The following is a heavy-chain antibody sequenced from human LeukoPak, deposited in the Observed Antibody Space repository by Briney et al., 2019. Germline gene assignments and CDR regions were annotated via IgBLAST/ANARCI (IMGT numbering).Heavy chain of an antibody. CDR3: ARRREHGSGSDWL. Sequence: GGSLRLSCAASGFDFSIYGMNWVRQAPEKGLEWVSSINSRGNYIYYSDSLKGRFTISRDNARSSLYLQMSSLRAEDTAVYYCARRREHGSGSDWLWGQGTLVTVSS. CDR1: GFDFSIYG. J-gene: IGHJ4*02. V-gene: IGHV3-21*01. D-gene: IGHD3-10*01. CDR2: INSRGNYI.